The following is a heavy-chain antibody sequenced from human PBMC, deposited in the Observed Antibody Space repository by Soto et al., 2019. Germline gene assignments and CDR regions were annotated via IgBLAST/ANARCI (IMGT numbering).Heavy chain of an antibody. D-gene: IGHD3-16*01. CDR2: IYYSGST. J-gene: IGHJ2*01. Sequence: PSETLSLTCPVSGVSISSSSDYWGWIRQPPGKGLEWIGSIYYSGSTYYNPSLKSRVTISADTSKNQFSLKLSSVTAADTAVYYCARLGRTYWYFDPWGRGTLVTVSS. CDR1: GVSISSSSDY. V-gene: IGHV4-39*01. CDR3: ARLGRTYWYFDP.